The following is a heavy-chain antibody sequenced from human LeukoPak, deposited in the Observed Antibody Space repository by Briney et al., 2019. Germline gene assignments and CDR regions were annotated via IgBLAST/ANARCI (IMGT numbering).Heavy chain of an antibody. Sequence: GGSLRLSCAASGFTFNNYRMHWVRHAPGKGLVWVSPINPDGTVTTYADSVKGRFTISRDNAKNTLYLQMNSLRAEDTAVYYCVRDSPSGFFDLWGRGTLVTVSS. V-gene: IGHV3-74*01. J-gene: IGHJ2*01. CDR3: VRDSPSGFFDL. D-gene: IGHD6-19*01. CDR1: GFTFNNYR. CDR2: INPDGTVT.